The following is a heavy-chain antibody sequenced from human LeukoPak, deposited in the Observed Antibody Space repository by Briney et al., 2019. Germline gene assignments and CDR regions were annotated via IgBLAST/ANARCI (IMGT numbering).Heavy chain of an antibody. D-gene: IGHD6-19*01. V-gene: IGHV3-7*04. CDR3: ARYSGGLHAFEI. J-gene: IGHJ3*02. Sequence: GGSLRLSCAASGFTFSNYWMTWVRQAQGKGLEWVANIKQDGSEKYYGDSVKGRFTISRDNAKNSLYLQMNSLRAEDTAVYYCARYSGGLHAFEIWGQGTMVTVSS. CDR2: IKQDGSEK. CDR1: GFTFSNYW.